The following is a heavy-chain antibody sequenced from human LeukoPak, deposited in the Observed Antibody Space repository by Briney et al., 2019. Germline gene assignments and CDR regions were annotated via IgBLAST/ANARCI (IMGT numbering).Heavy chain of an antibody. CDR3: AREVLGGYYNDY. CDR1: GGTFSSYA. V-gene: IGHV1-69*13. D-gene: IGHD3-22*01. J-gene: IGHJ4*02. Sequence: SVKVSCKASGGTFSSYAISWVRQAPGQGLEWMGGIIPIFGTANYAQKFQGRVTITADESTSTAYMELSSLRSEDTAVYYCAREVLGGYYNDYWGQGTLVTVSS. CDR2: IIPIFGTA.